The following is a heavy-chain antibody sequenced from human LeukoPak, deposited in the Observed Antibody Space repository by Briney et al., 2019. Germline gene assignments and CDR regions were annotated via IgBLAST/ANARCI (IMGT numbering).Heavy chain of an antibody. V-gene: IGHV4-61*02. Sequence: ASQTLSLTCTVSGGSISSGSYYWSWIRQPAGKGLEWIGRIYTSGSTNYNPSLKSRVTISVDTSKNQFSLKLSSVTAADTAVYYCARRRSGYSYGLWGQGTLVTVSS. CDR3: ARRRSGYSYGL. CDR1: GGSISSGSYY. J-gene: IGHJ4*02. CDR2: IYTSGST. D-gene: IGHD5-18*01.